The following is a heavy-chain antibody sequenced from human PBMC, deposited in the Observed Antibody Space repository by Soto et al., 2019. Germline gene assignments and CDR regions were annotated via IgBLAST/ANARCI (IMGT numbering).Heavy chain of an antibody. V-gene: IGHV4-4*07. J-gene: IGHJ4*02. CDR3: ASQYYDTSVYYFDY. D-gene: IGHD3-22*01. CDR2: IYNGGIP. CDR1: GGSVSSQY. Sequence: SETLSLTCTVSGGSVSSQYWSWIRQPAGKGLEWIGRIYNGGIPLIHPSLESRVALSLDTSKNQFSLTLSSVTAADTAIYYCASQYYDTSVYYFDYWGRGTLVTVSS.